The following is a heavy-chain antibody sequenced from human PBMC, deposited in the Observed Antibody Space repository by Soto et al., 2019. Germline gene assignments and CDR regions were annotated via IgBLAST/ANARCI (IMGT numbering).Heavy chain of an antibody. CDR2: ISYDGSHK. D-gene: IGHD6-13*01. J-gene: IGHJ6*01. CDR1: GFTFGTYA. V-gene: IGHV3-30*18. Sequence: QVQLVESGGGVVQPGRSLRLSCAASGFTFGTYAMHWVRQAPGKGLEWVAVISYDGSHKYYADSVKGRFSISRDNSKNTLYLQMNSLRVEDTAVYYCAKDSSTGLVTSYYYGMDVW. CDR3: AKDSSTGLVTSYYYGMDV.